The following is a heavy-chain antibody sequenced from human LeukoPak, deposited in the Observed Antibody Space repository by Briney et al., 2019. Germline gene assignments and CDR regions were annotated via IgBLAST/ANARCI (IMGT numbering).Heavy chain of an antibody. CDR3: ARPRYTAAYDL. CDR1: GFTFSIYW. V-gene: IGHV3-7*01. D-gene: IGHD3-16*02. CDR2: MKGDGSEK. Sequence: GGSLRLSCAASGFTFSIYWMTWVRQAPGKGLEWVADMKGDGSEKHYEDSVKGRFTISRDNAKNSLYLQMNSLRVEDTAMYYCARPRYTAAYDLWGQGTMVTVSS. J-gene: IGHJ3*01.